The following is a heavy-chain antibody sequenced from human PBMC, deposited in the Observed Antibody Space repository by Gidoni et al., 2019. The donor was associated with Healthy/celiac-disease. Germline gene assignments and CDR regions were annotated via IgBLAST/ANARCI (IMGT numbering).Heavy chain of an antibody. CDR2: IYYSGST. CDR1: GGSISSSSYY. J-gene: IGHJ6*02. Sequence: QLQLQESGPGLVKPSETLSLTCTVSGGSISSSSYYWGWIRQPPGKGLEWIGSIYYSGSTYYNPSLKSRVTISVDTSKNQFSLKLSSVTAADTAVYYCARLPNGSGSYYSTDYYYYYGMDVWGQGTTVTVSS. D-gene: IGHD3-10*01. CDR3: ARLPNGSGSYYSTDYYYYYGMDV. V-gene: IGHV4-39*01.